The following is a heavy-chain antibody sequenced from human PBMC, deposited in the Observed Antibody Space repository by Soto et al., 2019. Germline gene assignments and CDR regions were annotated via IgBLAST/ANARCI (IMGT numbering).Heavy chain of an antibody. CDR3: ARVPIRSHDILTGDLYYFDY. CDR1: GFTFSDYY. J-gene: IGHJ4*02. D-gene: IGHD3-9*01. V-gene: IGHV3-11*01. Sequence: GGSLRLSCAASGFTFSDYYMSWIRQAPGKGLEWVSYISSSGSTIYYADSVKGRFTISRDNAKNSLYLQMNSLRAEDTAVYYCARVPIRSHDILTGDLYYFDYWGQGTLVTVSS. CDR2: ISSSGSTI.